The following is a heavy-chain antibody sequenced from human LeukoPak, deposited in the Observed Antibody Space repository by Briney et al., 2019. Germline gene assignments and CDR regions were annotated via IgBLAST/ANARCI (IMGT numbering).Heavy chain of an antibody. CDR2: INPNSGGT. CDR3: ARDLGHIVVVIAPSDDY. Sequence: ASVKVSCKASGYTFTGYYMHWVRQAPGQGLEGMGGINPNSGGTNYAQKFQGRVTMTRDTSISTAYMELSRLRSDDTAVYYCARDLGHIVVVIAPSDDYWGQGTLVTVSS. CDR1: GYTFTGYY. J-gene: IGHJ4*02. V-gene: IGHV1-2*02. D-gene: IGHD2-21*01.